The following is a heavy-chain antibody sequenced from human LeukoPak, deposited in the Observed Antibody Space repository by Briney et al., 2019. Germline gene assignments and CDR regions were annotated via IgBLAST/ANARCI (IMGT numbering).Heavy chain of an antibody. V-gene: IGHV3-15*01. CDR1: RFTFSNAW. CDR2: IKSKSEGETR. CDR3: ASGIVTGTSR. Sequence: MSGGSLRLSCVTSRFTFSNAWPGWVRQAPGKGLEWVARIKSKSEGETREYAAPVKGRFTISRDDSKKTLYLQMNSLKMEDTAVYYCASGIVTGTSRWGQGTLVIVSA. J-gene: IGHJ4*02. D-gene: IGHD1-1*01.